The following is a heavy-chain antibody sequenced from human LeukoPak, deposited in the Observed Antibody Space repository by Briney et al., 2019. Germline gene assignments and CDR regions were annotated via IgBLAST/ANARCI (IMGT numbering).Heavy chain of an antibody. D-gene: IGHD3-10*01. CDR1: GGSISSYY. CDR3: TGEGIWFGGTLGPVDY. Sequence: SETLSLTCTVSGGSISSYYWSWIRQPPGKGLEWIGYIYYSGSTNYNPSLKSRVTISVDTSKNQFSLKLSSVTAADTAVYYCTGEGIWFGGTLGPVDYWGQGTLVTVSS. V-gene: IGHV4-59*12. CDR2: IYYSGST. J-gene: IGHJ4*02.